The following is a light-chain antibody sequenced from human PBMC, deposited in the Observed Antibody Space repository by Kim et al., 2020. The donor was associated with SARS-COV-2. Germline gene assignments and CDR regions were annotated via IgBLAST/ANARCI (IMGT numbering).Light chain of an antibody. CDR2: GVT. Sequence: QSALTQPASVSGSPGQSITIPCTGTRSDIGGYNYVSWYQQHPGKAPKLMIYGVTNRPSGVSNRFSGSKSGNTASLTISGLQAEDEADYYCSSYTISNTLVVFGGGTQLTVL. CDR1: RSDIGGYNY. CDR3: SSYTISNTLVV. V-gene: IGLV2-14*03. J-gene: IGLJ3*02.